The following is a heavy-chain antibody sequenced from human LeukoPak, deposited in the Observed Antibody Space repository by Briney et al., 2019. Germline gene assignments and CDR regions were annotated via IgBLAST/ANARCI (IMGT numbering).Heavy chain of an antibody. CDR3: ARVARWEPQGSWFDP. J-gene: IGHJ5*02. D-gene: IGHD1-26*01. CDR2: IKQDGSEK. Sequence: GGSLRLSCAASGFTFSSYWMSWVRQAPGKGLEWVANIKQDGSEKYYVDSVKGRFTISRDNAKNSLYLQMNSLRAEDTAVYYCARVARWEPQGSWFDPWGQGTLVTVSS. CDR1: GFTFSSYW. V-gene: IGHV3-7*01.